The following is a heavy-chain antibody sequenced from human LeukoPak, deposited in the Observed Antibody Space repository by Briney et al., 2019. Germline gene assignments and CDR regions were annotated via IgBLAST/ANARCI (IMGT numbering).Heavy chain of an antibody. D-gene: IGHD5-18*01. Sequence: ASVKVSCKASVYTFTSYDINWVRQATGQGLEWMGWMNPNSGNTGYAQKFQGRVTMTRNTSISTAYMELSSLRSEDTAVYYCARLGDTAMDPFIDYYYYYMDVWGKGTTVTVSS. J-gene: IGHJ6*03. CDR1: VYTFTSYD. CDR2: MNPNSGNT. CDR3: ARLGDTAMDPFIDYYYYYMDV. V-gene: IGHV1-8*01.